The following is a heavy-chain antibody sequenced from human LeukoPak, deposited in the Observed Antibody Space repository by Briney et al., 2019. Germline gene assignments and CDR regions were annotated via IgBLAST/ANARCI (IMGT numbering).Heavy chain of an antibody. CDR2: FSGTGDKK. V-gene: IGHV3-23*01. J-gene: IGHJ6*03. CDR1: GFTFSSYA. CDR3: ARDSSIAALAGSLGNYYYYYYMDV. D-gene: IGHD6-19*01. Sequence: PGGSLRLSCAASGFTFSSYAMSWVRQALGKGLEWVSAFSGTGDKKYYEDCVKGRFTIYRDTSKNTLYLQVNNLRAEDTAVYYCARDSSIAALAGSLGNYYYYYYMDVWGKGTTVTVSS.